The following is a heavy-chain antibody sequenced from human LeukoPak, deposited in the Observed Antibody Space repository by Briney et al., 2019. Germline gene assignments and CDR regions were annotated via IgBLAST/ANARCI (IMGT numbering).Heavy chain of an antibody. CDR3: ARHLAVAGPDNGYGMDV. CDR2: ISYDGSNK. V-gene: IGHV3-30*03. Sequence: GGSLRLSCAASGFTFGSYGMHWVRQAPGKGLEWVAVISYDGSNKYYADSVKGRFTISRDNSKNTLYLQMNSLRAEDTAVYYCARHLAVAGPDNGYGMDVWGQGTTVTVSS. CDR1: GFTFGSYG. D-gene: IGHD6-19*01. J-gene: IGHJ6*02.